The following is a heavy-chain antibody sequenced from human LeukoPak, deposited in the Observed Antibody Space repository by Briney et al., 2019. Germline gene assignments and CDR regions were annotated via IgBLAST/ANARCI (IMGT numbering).Heavy chain of an antibody. CDR3: ATAGPVAVAGTDYFDS. CDR1: GGSISSYY. D-gene: IGHD6-19*01. J-gene: IGHJ4*02. V-gene: IGHV4-59*01. CDR2: IYYIGNT. Sequence: PSETLSLTCTVSGGSISSYYWSWIRQPPGQGLEWIGYIYYIGNTNYNPSLKSRVTMSVDTSRNQVSLKLSSVTAADTAVYYCATAGPVAVAGTDYFDSWGQGTLVTVSS.